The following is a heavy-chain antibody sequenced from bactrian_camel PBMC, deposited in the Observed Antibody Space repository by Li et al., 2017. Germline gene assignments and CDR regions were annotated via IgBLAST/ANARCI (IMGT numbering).Heavy chain of an antibody. CDR1: GHTWCSFD. Sequence: QLVESGGGSVQAGGSLRLSCVVSGHTWCSFDIDWFRQPPGKEREFVSGITRGGTTTYADSVQGRFTCSQDLAKNTPYVTTVYLQMNSLTSEDTAMYYCAADLGYCSAIYGGHYWGQGTQVTVS. V-gene: IGHV3S56*01. CDR3: AADLGYCSAIYGGHY. J-gene: IGHJ4*01. D-gene: IGHD1*01. CDR2: ITRGGTT.